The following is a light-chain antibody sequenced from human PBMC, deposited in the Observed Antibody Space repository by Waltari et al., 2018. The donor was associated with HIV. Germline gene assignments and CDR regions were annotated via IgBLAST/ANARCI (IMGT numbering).Light chain of an antibody. J-gene: IGLJ3*02. CDR1: SSNIGSNY. V-gene: IGLV1-47*01. Sequence: QSVLTQPPSASGTPGQRVTISRSGRSSNIGSNYVSWYQQLPGTTPTLLIYRNNQRPAGVPDRFSGSKSGTSASLAISGLRSEDEADYYCAAWDASLSGNWVFGGGTKLTVL. CDR2: RNN. CDR3: AAWDASLSGNWV.